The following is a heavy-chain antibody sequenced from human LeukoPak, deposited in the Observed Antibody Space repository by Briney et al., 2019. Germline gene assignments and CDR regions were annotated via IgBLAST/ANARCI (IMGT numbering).Heavy chain of an antibody. J-gene: IGHJ3*02. V-gene: IGHV1-2*02. CDR1: GYTFTGYY. Sequence: ASVKVSCKASGYTFTGYYMHWVRQAPGQGLEWMAWINPNSGGTNYVQKFQGRVTMTRDTSISTAYMELSRLRSDDTAVYYCARVYQGITIFGVVTHDAFDIWGQGTMVTVSS. CDR2: INPNSGGT. D-gene: IGHD3-3*01. CDR3: ARVYQGITIFGVVTHDAFDI.